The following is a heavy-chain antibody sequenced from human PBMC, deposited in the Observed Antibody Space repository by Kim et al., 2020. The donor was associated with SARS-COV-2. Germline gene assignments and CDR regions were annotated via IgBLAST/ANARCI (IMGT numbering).Heavy chain of an antibody. V-gene: IGHV3-23*01. D-gene: IGHD2-2*01. Sequence: GGSLRLSCAASGFTFSSYAMSWVRQAPGKGLEWVSAISGSGGSTYYADSVKGRFTISRDNSKNTLYLQMNSLRAEDTAVYYCAKTYHLRSFPDYGMDVWGQGTTVTVSS. J-gene: IGHJ6*02. CDR2: ISGSGGST. CDR1: GFTFSSYA. CDR3: AKTYHLRSFPDYGMDV.